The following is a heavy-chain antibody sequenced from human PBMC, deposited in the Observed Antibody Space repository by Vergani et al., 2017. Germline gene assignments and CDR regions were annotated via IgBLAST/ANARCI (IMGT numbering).Heavy chain of an antibody. D-gene: IGHD6-19*01. CDR3: AREYSSGEIVFQH. J-gene: IGHJ1*01. CDR1: GFTFDDYA. Sequence: EVQLVESGGGLVQPGRSLRLSCAASGFTFDDYAMHWVRQAPGKGLEWVSGISWNSGSIGYADSVKGRFTISRDNAKNSLYLQMNSLRAEDTAVYYCAREYSSGEIVFQHWGQGTLVTVSS. V-gene: IGHV3-9*01. CDR2: ISWNSGSI.